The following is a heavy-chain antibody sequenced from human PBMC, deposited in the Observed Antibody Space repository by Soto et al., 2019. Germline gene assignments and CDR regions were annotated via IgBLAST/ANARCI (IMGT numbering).Heavy chain of an antibody. D-gene: IGHD6-13*01. CDR3: ARDLPIAAAGPYYYYYGMDV. Sequence: GASVKVSCKASGYTFTGYYMQWVRQAPGQGLEWMGWINPNSGGTNYAQKFQGWVTMTRDTSISTAYMELSRLRSDDTAVYYCARDLPIAAAGPYYYYYGMDVWGQGTTVTVSS. V-gene: IGHV1-2*04. CDR1: GYTFTGYY. CDR2: INPNSGGT. J-gene: IGHJ6*02.